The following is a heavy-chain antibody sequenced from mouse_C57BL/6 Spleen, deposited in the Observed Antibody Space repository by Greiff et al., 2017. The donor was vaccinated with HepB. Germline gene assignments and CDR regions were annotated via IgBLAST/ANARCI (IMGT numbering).Heavy chain of an antibody. CDR3: ARDRDYYGSSYNYAMDY. CDR1: GYSITSGYY. V-gene: IGHV3-6*01. Sequence: ESGPGLVKPSQSLSLTCSVTGYSITSGYYWNWIRQFPGNKLEWMGYISYDGSNNYNPSLKNRISITRDTSKNQFFLKLNSVTTEDTATYYCARDRDYYGSSYNYAMDYWGQGTSVTVSS. CDR2: ISYDGSN. J-gene: IGHJ4*01. D-gene: IGHD1-1*01.